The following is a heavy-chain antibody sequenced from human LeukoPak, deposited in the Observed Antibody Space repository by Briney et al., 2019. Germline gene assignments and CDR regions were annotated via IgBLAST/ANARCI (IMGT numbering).Heavy chain of an antibody. Sequence: ASVKVSCKASGYTFAGYYMHWVRQAPGKGLEWMGGFDPEDGKTMYAQKFQGRVTMTEDTSTDTAYMDLSGLRPEDTAVYYCAADVTTSYSSTWYARNWGQGTLVTVSS. J-gene: IGHJ4*02. D-gene: IGHD6-13*01. V-gene: IGHV1-24*01. CDR1: GYTFAGYY. CDR3: AADVTTSYSSTWYARN. CDR2: FDPEDGKT.